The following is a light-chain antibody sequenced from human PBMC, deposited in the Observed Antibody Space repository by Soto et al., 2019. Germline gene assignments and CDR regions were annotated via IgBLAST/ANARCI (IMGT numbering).Light chain of an antibody. CDR2: DAS. CDR1: QSVSTY. V-gene: IGKV3-11*01. Sequence: EIALTQSPGTLSLSPAERATXXXXASQSVSTYLAWYQQKTGQDPXLLXYDASNRATGIPARFSGGWSGTDVTLTISSLDIEDVAGYYCQQLSNWPLTFGGGTRWIS. J-gene: IGKJ4*01. CDR3: QQLSNWPLT.